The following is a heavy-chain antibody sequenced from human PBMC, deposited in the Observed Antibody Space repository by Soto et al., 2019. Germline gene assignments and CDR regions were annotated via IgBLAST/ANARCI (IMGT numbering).Heavy chain of an antibody. CDR2: IIPIFGTA. D-gene: IGHD3-10*01. J-gene: IGHJ6*01. CDR3: ARDPAGSGGACDTEEEVYYYYFRDF. V-gene: IGHV1-69*01. Sequence: QVQMVQSGAAVKKPGSSVKVSCTASGGTYSTYAISVERQAPGQGLEWMGGIIPIFGTANAAQKFQRRVPITADESTSTADMVLSSMRSEDTAVYDCARDPAGSGGACDTEEEVYYYYFRDFWGLWTTVTVSS. CDR1: GGTYSTYA.